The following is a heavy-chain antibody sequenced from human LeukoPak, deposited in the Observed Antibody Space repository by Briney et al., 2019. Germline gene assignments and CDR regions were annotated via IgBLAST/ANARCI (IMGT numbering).Heavy chain of an antibody. Sequence: GGSLRLSCAASGFTFSSYWMSWVRQAPGKGLEWVANIKQDGSEKYYVDSVKGRFTISRDNAKNSLYLQMNSLRAEDTALYYCAKSFGVVPTVNWFDPWGQGTLVTVSS. D-gene: IGHD3-3*01. V-gene: IGHV3-7*03. CDR2: IKQDGSEK. J-gene: IGHJ5*02. CDR3: AKSFGVVPTVNWFDP. CDR1: GFTFSSYW.